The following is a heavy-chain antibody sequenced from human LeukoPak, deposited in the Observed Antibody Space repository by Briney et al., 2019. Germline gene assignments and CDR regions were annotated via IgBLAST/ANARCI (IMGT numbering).Heavy chain of an antibody. Sequence: ASVKVSCKASGYTFTGYYMHWVRQAPGQGLEWMGWINPNSGGTNYAPKFQGRVSMTRDTSISTAYMELSRLRSDDTAVYYCARRMGARASGFYFDYWGQGTLVTVSS. CDR3: ARRMGARASGFYFDY. V-gene: IGHV1-2*02. CDR1: GYTFTGYY. J-gene: IGHJ4*02. CDR2: INPNSGGT. D-gene: IGHD1-26*01.